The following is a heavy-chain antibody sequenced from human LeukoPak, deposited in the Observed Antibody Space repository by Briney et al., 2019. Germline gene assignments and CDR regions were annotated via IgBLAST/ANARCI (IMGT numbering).Heavy chain of an antibody. CDR2: IKQDDSQR. D-gene: IGHD1-26*01. CDR3: ARVSGLDY. V-gene: IGHV3-7*01. CDR1: GFTFSSYW. Sequence: PGGSLRLSCAASGFTFSSYWMSWVRQPPGKGLEWVANIKQDDSQRYYADSVKGRFTISRDSAKNTLYLQMNSLRVEDTAVYYCARVSGLDYWGQGILVTVSS. J-gene: IGHJ4*02.